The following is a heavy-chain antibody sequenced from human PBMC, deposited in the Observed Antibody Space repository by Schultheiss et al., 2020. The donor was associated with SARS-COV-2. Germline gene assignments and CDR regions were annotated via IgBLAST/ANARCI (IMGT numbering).Heavy chain of an antibody. J-gene: IGHJ4*02. V-gene: IGHV3-33*01. CDR2: IWYDGSNK. CDR3: ARAIAAAGSGFDY. Sequence: GESLKISCAASGFTFSSYGMHWVRQAPGKGLEWVAVIWYDGSNKYYADSVKGRFTISRDNSKNTLYLQMNSLRAEDTAVYYCARAIAAAGSGFDYWGQGTLVTVSS. CDR1: GFTFSSYG. D-gene: IGHD6-13*01.